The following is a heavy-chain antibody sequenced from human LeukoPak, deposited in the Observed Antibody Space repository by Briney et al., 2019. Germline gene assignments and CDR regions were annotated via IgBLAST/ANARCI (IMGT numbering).Heavy chain of an antibody. V-gene: IGHV4-39*01. CDR1: GGSISSSSYY. CDR2: IYYSGST. D-gene: IGHD3-22*01. J-gene: IGHJ4*02. Sequence: SETLSLTCTVSGGSISSSSYYWGWIRQPPGKGLEWIGNIYYSGSTYYNPSLKSRVTISVDTSKNQFSLKLSSVTAADTAVYYCARRRYESGTSYPSYFDYWGQGILVTVSS. CDR3: ARRRYESGTSYPSYFDY.